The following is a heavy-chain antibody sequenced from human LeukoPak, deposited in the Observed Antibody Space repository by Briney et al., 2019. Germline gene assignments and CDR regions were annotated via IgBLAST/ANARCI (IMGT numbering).Heavy chain of an antibody. D-gene: IGHD4-17*01. CDR1: GFTVSSNY. Sequence: GGSLRLSCAASGFTVSSNYMSWVRQAPGKGLEWVSVIYSGGSTYYADSVKGRFTISRDNSKNTLYLQMNSLRAADTAVYYCARDLYGAERGYWGQGTLVTVSS. J-gene: IGHJ4*02. CDR2: IYSGGST. CDR3: ARDLYGAERGY. V-gene: IGHV3-53*01.